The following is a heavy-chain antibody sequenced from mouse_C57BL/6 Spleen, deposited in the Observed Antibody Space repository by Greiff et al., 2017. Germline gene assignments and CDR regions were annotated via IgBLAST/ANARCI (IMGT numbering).Heavy chain of an antibody. D-gene: IGHD1-1*01. CDR1: GFTFSSYT. J-gene: IGHJ4*01. CDR3: ARPQHYGSSYDYAMDY. V-gene: IGHV5-9*01. CDR2: ISGGGGNT. Sequence: EVKLVESGGGLVKPGGSLKLSCAASGFTFSSYTMSWVRQTPEKRLEWVATISGGGGNTYYPDSVKGRFTISRDNAKNTLYLQMSSLRSEDTALYYWARPQHYGSSYDYAMDYWGQGTSVTVSS.